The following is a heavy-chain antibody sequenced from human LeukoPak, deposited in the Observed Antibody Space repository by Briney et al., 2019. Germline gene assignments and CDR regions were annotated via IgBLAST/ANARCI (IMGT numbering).Heavy chain of an antibody. CDR2: TYYRSKWYN. Sequence: SQTLSLTCAISGDSVSSNSAAWNRIRQSPSRGLEWLGRTYYRSKWYNDYAVSVKSRITINPDTSKNQFSLQLNSVTPEDTAVYYCARGRGAGDYYYYGMDVWGQGTTVTVSS. J-gene: IGHJ6*02. CDR1: GDSVSSNSAA. CDR3: ARGRGAGDYYYYGMDV. V-gene: IGHV6-1*01. D-gene: IGHD7-27*01.